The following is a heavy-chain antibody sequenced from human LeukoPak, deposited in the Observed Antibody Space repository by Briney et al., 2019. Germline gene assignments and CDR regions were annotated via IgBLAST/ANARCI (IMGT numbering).Heavy chain of an antibody. J-gene: IGHJ5*01. V-gene: IGHV3-30*18. CDR2: IPYDGSYK. Sequence: GGSLRLSCAASGFTFSSFGMHWVRQAPGKGLEWLAVIPYDGSYKFYADSVKGRVTISRDDSKSTLYTQMNSLRADDTAVYFCAKDPADIVVLPSAHIYSGGQGSLSTVSA. CDR3: AKDPADIVVLPSAHIYS. D-gene: IGHD2-2*01. CDR1: GFTFSSFG.